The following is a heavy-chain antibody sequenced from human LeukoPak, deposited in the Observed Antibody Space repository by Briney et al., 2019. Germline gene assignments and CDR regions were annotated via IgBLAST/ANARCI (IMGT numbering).Heavy chain of an antibody. V-gene: IGHV1-69*05. CDR3: AVSYGIAVASYYFDY. CDR1: GGTFSSYA. Sequence: ASVKVSCKASGGTFSSYAISWVRQAPRQGLEWMGRIIPIFGTANYAQKFQGRVTITTDESTSTAYMELSSLRSEDTAVYYCAVSYGIAVASYYFDYWGQGTLVTVSS. J-gene: IGHJ4*02. D-gene: IGHD6-19*01. CDR2: IIPIFGTA.